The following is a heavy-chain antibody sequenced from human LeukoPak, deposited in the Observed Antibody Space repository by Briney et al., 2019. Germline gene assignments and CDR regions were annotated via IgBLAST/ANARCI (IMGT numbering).Heavy chain of an antibody. CDR2: IYYSGGT. Sequence: SETLSLTCTVSGASISSHYWSWIRQPPGKGLEWIGYIYYSGGTKYNPSLKSRATISVDTSKNHFSLKLTSVTAADTAVYYCARLRGNTAVTDWGQGTLVTVSS. CDR1: GASISSHY. V-gene: IGHV4-59*11. CDR3: ARLRGNTAVTD. D-gene: IGHD4-23*01. J-gene: IGHJ4*02.